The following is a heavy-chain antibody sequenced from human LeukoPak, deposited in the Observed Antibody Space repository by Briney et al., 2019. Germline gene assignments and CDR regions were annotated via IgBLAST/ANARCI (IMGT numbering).Heavy chain of an antibody. CDR3: ARSMVPPAQFGP. D-gene: IGHD3-10*01. CDR2: MNPNSGNT. Sequence: ASVKVSCKASGYTFTSYDINWVRQATGQGLEWMGWMNPNSGNTGYAQEFQGRVTMTRNTSISTAYMELSSLRSEDTAVYYCARSMVPPAQFGPWGQGTLVTVSS. V-gene: IGHV1-8*01. CDR1: GYTFTSYD. J-gene: IGHJ5*02.